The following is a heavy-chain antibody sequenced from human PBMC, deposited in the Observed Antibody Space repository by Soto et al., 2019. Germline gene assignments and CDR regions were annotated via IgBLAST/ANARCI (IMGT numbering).Heavy chain of an antibody. Sequence: SGPTLVKPTPPLTLTCTFSGFSLSTSGVGVGWIRQPPGKALEWLALIYWNDDKRYSPSLKSRLTITKDTSKNQVVLTMTNMDPVDTATYYCAHSGVKGFPFAWFDPWGQGTLVTVSS. J-gene: IGHJ5*02. CDR1: GFSLSTSGVG. D-gene: IGHD2-8*01. CDR3: AHSGVKGFPFAWFDP. V-gene: IGHV2-5*01. CDR2: IYWNDDK.